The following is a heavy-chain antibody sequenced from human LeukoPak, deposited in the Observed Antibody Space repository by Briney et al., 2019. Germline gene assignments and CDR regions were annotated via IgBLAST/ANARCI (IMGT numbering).Heavy chain of an antibody. CDR1: GRSFSSYG. CDR2: ISYDGSRK. J-gene: IGHJ3*02. CDR3: AKDRTTYYYDSSGYYPDAFDI. Sequence: PGGSLTLSCAVSGRSFSSYGIHWVRQAPGKGLEWVAVISYDGSRKYYADSVKGRFTISRDNSKNTMYLQMKSLRAEDTAVYYCAKDRTTYYYDSSGYYPDAFDIWGQGTMVTVSS. D-gene: IGHD3-22*01. V-gene: IGHV3-30*18.